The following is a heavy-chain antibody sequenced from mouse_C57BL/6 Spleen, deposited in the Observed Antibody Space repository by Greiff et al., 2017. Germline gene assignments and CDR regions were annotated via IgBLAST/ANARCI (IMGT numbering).Heavy chain of an antibody. CDR2: INYDGSST. CDR3: AREDYDYDGGFAY. CDR1: GFTFSDYY. J-gene: IGHJ3*01. Sequence: DVQLVESEGGLVQPGSSMKLSCTASGFTFSDYYMAWVRQVPEKGLEWVANINYDGSSTYYLDSLKSRFIISRDNAKNILYLQMSSLKSEDTATYYCAREDYDYDGGFAYWGQGTLVTVSA. V-gene: IGHV5-16*01. D-gene: IGHD2-4*01.